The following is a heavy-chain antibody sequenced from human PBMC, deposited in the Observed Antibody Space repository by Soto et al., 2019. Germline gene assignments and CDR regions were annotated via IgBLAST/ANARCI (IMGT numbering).Heavy chain of an antibody. V-gene: IGHV3-30-3*01. CDR2: ISYDGSNK. D-gene: IGHD3-9*01. CDR3: AREVTGYYDY. J-gene: IGHJ4*02. Sequence: QVQLVESGGGVVQSGRSLRLSCAASGFTFSSYAMHWVRQAPGKGLEWVAVISYDGSNKYYADSVKGRFTISRDNSKNTLYLQMNSLRAEDTAVYYCAREVTGYYDYWGQGTLVTVSS. CDR1: GFTFSSYA.